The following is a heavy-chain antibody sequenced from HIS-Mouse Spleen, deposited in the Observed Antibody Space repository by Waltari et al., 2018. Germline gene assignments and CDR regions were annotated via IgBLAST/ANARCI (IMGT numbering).Heavy chain of an antibody. D-gene: IGHD2-2*01. CDR1: GGSFSGYY. V-gene: IGHV4-34*01. J-gene: IGHJ6*02. Sequence: QVQLQQWGAGLLKPSETLSLTCAVYGGSFSGYYWSWIRQPPGKGLEWIGEINHSGRNNYSPSLKSRVTLSVDTSKNQFSLKLSSVTAADTAVYYCARVGYCSSTSCMDVWGQGTTVTVSS. CDR3: ARVGYCSSTSCMDV. CDR2: INHSGRN.